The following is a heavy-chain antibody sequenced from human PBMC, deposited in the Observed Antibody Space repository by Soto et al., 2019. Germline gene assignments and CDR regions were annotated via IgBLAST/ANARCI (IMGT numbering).Heavy chain of an antibody. J-gene: IGHJ4*02. Sequence: QITLRESGPTLVKPTQTLTLTCTFSGFSLGTSGEGVGWIRQPPRKALEWIATLYWDGDKRYSPSLRSRLTISKDTSESQVVLTMTNMDAADTATYFCAHRKRTITVATYFDYWGLGSLVTVSS. CDR3: AHRKRTITVATYFDY. D-gene: IGHD1-7*01. CDR1: GFSLGTSGEG. V-gene: IGHV2-5*02. CDR2: LYWDGDK.